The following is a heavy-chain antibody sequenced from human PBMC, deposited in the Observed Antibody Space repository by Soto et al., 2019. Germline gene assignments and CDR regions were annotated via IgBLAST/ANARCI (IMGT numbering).Heavy chain of an antibody. CDR2: IYHSGST. D-gene: IGHD3-22*01. V-gene: IGHV4-30-2*01. Sequence: LSVTCAVSGRPIRSGGYSWRWIRPAPGKGLEWIGYIYHSGSTYYNPSLKSRVTISVDRSKNQFSLKLSSVTAADTAVYYCARQHSHDFYDRSIYVPWGQGAQVTVS. CDR3: ARQHSHDFYDRSIYVP. CDR1: GRPIRSGGYS. J-gene: IGHJ4*02.